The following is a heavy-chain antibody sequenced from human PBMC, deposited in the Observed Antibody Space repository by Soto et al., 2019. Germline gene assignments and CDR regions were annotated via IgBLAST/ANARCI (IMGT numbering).Heavy chain of an antibody. CDR2: SSSSSSSI. J-gene: IGHJ4*02. Sequence: QPGGSLRLSCTASGFTYSRFSMNWVRQAPGKGLEWVSYSSSSSSSIYYTDSVKGRFTISRDNAKNSLYLQMNSLRHEDTAVYYCXPDLIDDYGDYLSGFDYWGRGALVTVSS. CDR3: XPDLIDDYGDYLSGFDY. CDR1: GFTYSRFS. V-gene: IGHV3-48*02. D-gene: IGHD4-17*01.